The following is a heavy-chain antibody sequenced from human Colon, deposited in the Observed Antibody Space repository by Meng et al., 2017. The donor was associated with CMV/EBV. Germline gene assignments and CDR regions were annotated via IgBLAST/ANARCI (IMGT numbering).Heavy chain of an antibody. CDR2: ISGSTGYT. D-gene: IGHD1-1*01. CDR1: GYTFPSYG. Sequence: QVQLVQSGAEVKGPGASVLVSCRSSGYTFPSYGINWVRQAPGQGLEWMGWISGSTGYTNRAQKFQGRVTMTTDTSTSTAYLALTSLTSNDTAVYYCARGRPNWSGVLDYWGQGTLVTVSS. J-gene: IGHJ4*02. CDR3: ARGRPNWSGVLDY. V-gene: IGHV1-18*01.